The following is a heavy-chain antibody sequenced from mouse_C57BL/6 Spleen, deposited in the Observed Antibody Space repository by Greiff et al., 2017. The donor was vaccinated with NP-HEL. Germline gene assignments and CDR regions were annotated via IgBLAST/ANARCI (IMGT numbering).Heavy chain of an antibody. J-gene: IGHJ3*01. CDR3: ARGLTGTRGFAY. D-gene: IGHD4-1*01. Sequence: QVQLQQPGAELVKPGASVKMSCKASGYTFTSYWITWVKQRPGQGLEWIGDIYPGSGSTNYNEKFKSKATLTVDTSSSTAYMQLSSLTSEDSAVYYCARGLTGTRGFAYWGQGTLVTVSA. V-gene: IGHV1-55*01. CDR2: IYPGSGST. CDR1: GYTFTSYW.